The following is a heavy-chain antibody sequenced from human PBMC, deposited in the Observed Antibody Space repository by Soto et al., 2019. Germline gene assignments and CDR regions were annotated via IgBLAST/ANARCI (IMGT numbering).Heavy chain of an antibody. J-gene: IGHJ4*02. V-gene: IGHV1-69*13. CDR2: IIPIFGTA. Sequence: SVKVSCKASGGTFSSYAISWVRQAPGQGLEWMGGIIPIFGTADYAQKFQGRVTITADESTSTAYMELSSLRSEDTAVYYCARDRPDYYDSSGYRGRFDYWGQGTLVTVSS. CDR1: GGTFSSYA. CDR3: ARDRPDYYDSSGYRGRFDY. D-gene: IGHD3-22*01.